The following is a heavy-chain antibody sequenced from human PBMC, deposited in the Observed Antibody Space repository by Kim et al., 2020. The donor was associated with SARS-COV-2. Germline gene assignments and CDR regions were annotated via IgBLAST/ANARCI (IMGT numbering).Heavy chain of an antibody. D-gene: IGHD3-22*01. CDR3: ARDHNFDSSGYHYYFDY. CDR1: GDSISNNNW. V-gene: IGHV4-4*02. J-gene: IGHJ4*02. CDR2: IYHSGST. Sequence: SETLSLTCAISGDSISNNNWWSWVRQAPGMRLEWIGEIYHSGSTNYSPSLKSRVTISVDKSKNQFSLKLNSVTAADAAVYYCARDHNFDSSGYHYYFDYWGQGTLVTVSS.